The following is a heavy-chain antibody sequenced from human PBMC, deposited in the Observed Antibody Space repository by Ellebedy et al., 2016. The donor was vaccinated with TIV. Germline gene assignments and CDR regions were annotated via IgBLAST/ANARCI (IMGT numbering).Heavy chain of an antibody. CDR2: IWYDGSNK. J-gene: IGHJ4*02. V-gene: IGHV3-33*01. Sequence: GESLKISCAASGFNFSRYGIHWNRQAPGKGLEWVAHIWYDGSNKYYADSVKGRFTIARDNSKTTLYLQMNSLRAEDTAVYYCARATAGKDYYDYWGQGTLVTVSS. CDR3: ARATAGKDYYDY. CDR1: GFNFSRYG. D-gene: IGHD6-13*01.